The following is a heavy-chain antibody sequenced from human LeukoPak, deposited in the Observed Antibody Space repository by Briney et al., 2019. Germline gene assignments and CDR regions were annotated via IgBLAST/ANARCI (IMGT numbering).Heavy chain of an antibody. CDR3: APSPDTKTPFRFDP. V-gene: IGHV4-38-2*02. J-gene: IGHJ5*02. CDR2: LYHSGTT. Sequence: SETLSLPCTVSGISIISGYDWGWIRQPPGKGLEWIGSLYHSGTTYYNPSLKSRVSTSIDTSKNQFSLKLSSVTAADTAVYYCAPSPDTKTPFRFDPWGQGPVDRL. D-gene: IGHD5-18*01. CDR1: GISIISGYD.